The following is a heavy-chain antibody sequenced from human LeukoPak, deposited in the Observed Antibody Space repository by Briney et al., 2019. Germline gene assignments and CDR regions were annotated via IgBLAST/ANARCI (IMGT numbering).Heavy chain of an antibody. D-gene: IGHD1-26*01. CDR3: ASEVGATRYFDY. Sequence: PSQTLSPTCTVAGGSISSSSYYWGWIRQPPGKGLEWIGSIYYSGSTYYNPSLKRRFTISVHTSKNQFSLKLSSVTAADTAVYYCASEVGATRYFDYWGQGTRVTVSS. J-gene: IGHJ4*02. CDR1: GGSISSSSYY. CDR2: IYYSGST. V-gene: IGHV4-39*01.